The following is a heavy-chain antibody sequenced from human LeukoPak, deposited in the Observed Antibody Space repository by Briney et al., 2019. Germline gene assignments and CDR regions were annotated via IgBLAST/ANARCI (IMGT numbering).Heavy chain of an antibody. CDR3: ARGPSRIAARPIDY. D-gene: IGHD6-6*01. V-gene: IGHV4-34*01. CDR1: GGSFSGYY. Sequence: PSETLSLTRPVYGGSFSGYYWSWIRQPPGKGLEWIGEINHSGSTNYNPSLKSRVTISVDTSKNQFSLKLSSVTAADTAVYYCARGPSRIAARPIDYWGQGTLVTVSS. J-gene: IGHJ4*02. CDR2: INHSGST.